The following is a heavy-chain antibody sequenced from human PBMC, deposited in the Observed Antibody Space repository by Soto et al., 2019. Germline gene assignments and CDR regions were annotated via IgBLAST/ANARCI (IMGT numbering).Heavy chain of an antibody. CDR2: IYTGGIT. CDR3: TTYTGYGMDV. CDR1: GFIVSSKY. J-gene: IGHJ6*02. Sequence: EVQMVETGGGLSQPGGSLRLSCAVSGFIVSSKYMTWVRQAPGKGLEWVSVIYTGGITHYADSARGRFTISRDSSKTTLYPQMNRLRAEDAAVYYCTTYTGYGMDVWGQGTTVTVSS. D-gene: IGHD3-16*01. V-gene: IGHV3-53*02.